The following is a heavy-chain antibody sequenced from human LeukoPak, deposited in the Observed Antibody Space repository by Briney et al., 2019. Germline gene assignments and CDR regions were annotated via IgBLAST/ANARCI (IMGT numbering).Heavy chain of an antibody. J-gene: IGHJ6*03. CDR2: ISGDGGST. V-gene: IGHV3-43*02. CDR1: RFTFDDYA. Sequence: PAGSLSLSCAASRFTFDDYAMHWVRQAPGTGLEWVSLISGDGGSTYYADSVKGRFTISRDNSKNSLYLQMNSLRTEDTALYYCAKDLYSYGRYYYYYYYMDVWGKGTTVTVSS. D-gene: IGHD5-18*01. CDR3: AKDLYSYGRYYYYYYYMDV.